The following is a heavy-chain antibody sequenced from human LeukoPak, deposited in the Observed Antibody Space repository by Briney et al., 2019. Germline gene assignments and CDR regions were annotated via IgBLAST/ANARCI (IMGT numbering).Heavy chain of an antibody. CDR2: INPNSGGT. D-gene: IGHD3-3*01. Sequence: ASVKVSCKASGYTFTGYYMHWVRQAPGQGLEWMGWINPNSGGTNYAQKCQGRVTMTRDTSISTAYMELSRLRSDDTAVYYCARDTTIFGVVIKYYYYGMDVWGQGTTVTVSS. CDR1: GYTFTGYY. CDR3: ARDTTIFGVVIKYYYYGMDV. J-gene: IGHJ6*02. V-gene: IGHV1-2*02.